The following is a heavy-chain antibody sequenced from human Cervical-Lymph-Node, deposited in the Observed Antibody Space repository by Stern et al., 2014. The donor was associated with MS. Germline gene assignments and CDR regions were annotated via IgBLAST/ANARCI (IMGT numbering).Heavy chain of an antibody. CDR1: GGSISSDNYY. V-gene: IGHV4-31*03. Sequence: VQLVESGPGLVKPSPTLSLTCTVFGGSISSDNYYWTWIRQHPGQGLEWIGHIYYSGTTYYNPSLKSRVSITVDTSKNLFSLRLSSVTAADTAVYYCARDHFTTSLDVWGHGTTVTVS. CDR3: ARDHFTTSLDV. J-gene: IGHJ6*02. D-gene: IGHD2-2*01. CDR2: IYYSGTT.